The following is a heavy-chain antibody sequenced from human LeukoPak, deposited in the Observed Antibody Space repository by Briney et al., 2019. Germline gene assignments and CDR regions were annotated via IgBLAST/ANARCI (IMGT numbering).Heavy chain of an antibody. Sequence: GGSLRLSCAASGFTFSTYGMHWVRQAPGKGLEWVAFTRYDGNNKYYVDSVKGRFTISRDNSKNTLYLQMSSLRAVDTAVYYCAKDASTTLTTGWYFDVWGRGTLVTVSS. V-gene: IGHV3-30*02. CDR2: TRYDGNNK. J-gene: IGHJ2*01. CDR1: GFTFSTYG. CDR3: AKDASTTLTTGWYFDV. D-gene: IGHD4-11*01.